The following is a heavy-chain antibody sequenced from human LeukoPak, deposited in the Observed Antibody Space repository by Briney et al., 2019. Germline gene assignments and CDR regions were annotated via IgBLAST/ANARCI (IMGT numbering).Heavy chain of an antibody. CDR1: GATFSSYA. D-gene: IGHD2-2*02. V-gene: IGHV1-69*05. CDR3: ATVKGYCTNTTCYTANYFDY. Sequence: SVKLSCTSSGATFSSYAISWVRQAPGQGLEWVGGITPLFGTATYAQKFQVRVTVTTDEYTSSAYMELSSLRSEDTAVYYCATVKGYCTNTTCYTANYFDYWGQGTLVIVSS. J-gene: IGHJ4*02. CDR2: ITPLFGTA.